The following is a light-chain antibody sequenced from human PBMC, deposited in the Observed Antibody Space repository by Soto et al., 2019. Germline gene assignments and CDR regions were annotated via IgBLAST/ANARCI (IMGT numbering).Light chain of an antibody. CDR1: SSDVGDYNY. CDR3: SSYTSSSTLV. Sequence: SVLTQPASVSGSPGQSITISCTGTSSDVGDYNYVSWYQQHPGKAPKLMIYDVSNRPSGVSNRFSGSKSGNTASLTVSGLQAEDEADYYCSSYTSSSTLVFGGGTKLTVL. J-gene: IGLJ2*01. CDR2: DVS. V-gene: IGLV2-14*01.